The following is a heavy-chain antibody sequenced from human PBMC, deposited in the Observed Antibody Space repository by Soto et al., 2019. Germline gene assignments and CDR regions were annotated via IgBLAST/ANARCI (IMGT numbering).Heavy chain of an antibody. V-gene: IGHV1-46*03. CDR2: INPSGGGT. CDR1: GYTFTSYY. D-gene: IGHD3-16*01. Sequence: QVQLVQSGAEVKKPGASIKVSCKTSGYTFTSYYLHWVRQAPGQGLERMGIINPSGGGTSYAQKFQSRVTMTIDSSTSTVYMELSSLIYDDTAVYYCTRDRGTSMITKLFDYWGQGTLVTVSS. CDR3: TRDRGTSMITKLFDY. J-gene: IGHJ4*02.